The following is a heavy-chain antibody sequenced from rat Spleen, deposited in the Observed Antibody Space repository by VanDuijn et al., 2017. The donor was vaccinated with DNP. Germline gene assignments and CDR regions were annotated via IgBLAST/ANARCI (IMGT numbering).Heavy chain of an antibody. Sequence: EVQLVESGGGLVQPGRSLKLSCAASGFTFSNYGIHWIRQAPTKGLEWVASISPSGGRTYYRDSVKGRFTISRDIAKSTLYLQMDSLRSEDTATYYCATDQGWFQARSWFAYWGQGTLVTVSS. CDR2: ISPSGGRT. D-gene: IGHD1-1*01. J-gene: IGHJ3*01. V-gene: IGHV5-19*01. CDR1: GFTFSNYG. CDR3: ATDQGWFQARSWFAY.